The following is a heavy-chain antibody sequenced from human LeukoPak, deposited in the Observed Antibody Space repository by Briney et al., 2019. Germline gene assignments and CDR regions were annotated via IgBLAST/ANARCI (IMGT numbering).Heavy chain of an antibody. CDR2: ISGSGGRT. D-gene: IGHD2-15*01. CDR1: GFTFSSYA. Sequence: SGGSLRLSCAASGFTFSSYAMTWVRQPPGKGLEWVSTISGSGGRTYYADSVKGRFTISRDDSKNTLYLQMNSLRAEDTAVYYCARPYCSRGSCYSGAFDIWGQGTMVTVSS. J-gene: IGHJ3*02. V-gene: IGHV3-23*01. CDR3: ARPYCSRGSCYSGAFDI.